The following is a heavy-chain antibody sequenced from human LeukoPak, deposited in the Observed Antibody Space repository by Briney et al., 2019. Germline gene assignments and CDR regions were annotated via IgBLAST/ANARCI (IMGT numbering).Heavy chain of an antibody. CDR2: IIPIFGTA. J-gene: IGHJ4*02. D-gene: IGHD3-22*01. Sequence: GASVKVSCKTSGGTFNRLPISWVRQAPGQGLEWMGGIIPIFGTANYAQKFKGRVTITADESTSTAYMELSSLRSEDTAVYYCARDFSSYYDSTSNYGDAYFDYWGQGTLVTVSS. CDR1: GGTFNRLP. CDR3: ARDFSSYYDSTSNYGDAYFDY. V-gene: IGHV1-69*13.